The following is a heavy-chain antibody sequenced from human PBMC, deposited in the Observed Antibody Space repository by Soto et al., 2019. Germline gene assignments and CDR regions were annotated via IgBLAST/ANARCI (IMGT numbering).Heavy chain of an antibody. CDR3: ARDSSSWWRYFAL. CDR1: GFTFSSYW. CDR2: IKQDGSEK. J-gene: IGHJ2*01. Sequence: PGGSLRLSCAASGFTFSSYWMSWVRQAPGKGLEWVANIKQDGSEKYYVDSVKGRFTISRDNAKNSLYLQMNSLRAEDTAVYYWARDSSSWWRYFALWGRGTLVTVDS. V-gene: IGHV3-7*01. D-gene: IGHD6-13*01.